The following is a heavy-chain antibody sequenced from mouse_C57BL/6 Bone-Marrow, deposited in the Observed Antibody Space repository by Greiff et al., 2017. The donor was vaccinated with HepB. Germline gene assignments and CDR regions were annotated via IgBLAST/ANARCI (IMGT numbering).Heavy chain of an antibody. D-gene: IGHD2-1*01. J-gene: IGHJ2*01. CDR3: AKEAIYYGKYGY. V-gene: IGHV5-4*01. CDR1: GFTFSSYA. Sequence: EVQGVESGGGLVKPGGSLKLSCAASGFTFSSYAMSWVRQTPEKRLEWVATISDGGSYTYYPDNVKGRFTISRDNAKNNLYLQMSHLKSEDTAMYYLAKEAIYYGKYGYWGQGTTLTVSS. CDR2: ISDGGSYT.